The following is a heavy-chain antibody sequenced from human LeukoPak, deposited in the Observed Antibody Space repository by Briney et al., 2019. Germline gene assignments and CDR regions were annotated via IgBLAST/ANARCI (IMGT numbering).Heavy chain of an antibody. V-gene: IGHV4-59*12. Sequence: SETLSLTCTVSGGSISGYYWSWIRQPPGKGLEWIGYIYYSGSTNYNPSLKSRVTISVDTSKNQFSLKLSSVTAADTAVYYCARSPPHYDILTRDAFDIWGQGTMVTVSS. CDR3: ARSPPHYDILTRDAFDI. CDR1: GGSISGYY. D-gene: IGHD3-9*01. CDR2: IYYSGST. J-gene: IGHJ3*02.